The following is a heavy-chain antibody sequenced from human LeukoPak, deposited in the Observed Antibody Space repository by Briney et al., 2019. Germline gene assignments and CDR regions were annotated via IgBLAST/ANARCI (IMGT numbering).Heavy chain of an antibody. J-gene: IGHJ1*01. V-gene: IGHV4-30-4*08. Sequence: SQTLSLTCTVSGGSISSGDYYWSWIRQPPGKGLEWIGYIYYSGSTYYNPSLKSRVTISVDTSKNQFSLKLSSVTAADTAVYYCARAFYPDYGGNSEAEYFQHWGQGTLVTVSS. CDR3: ARAFYPDYGGNSEAEYFQH. D-gene: IGHD4-23*01. CDR2: IYYSGST. CDR1: GGSISSGDYY.